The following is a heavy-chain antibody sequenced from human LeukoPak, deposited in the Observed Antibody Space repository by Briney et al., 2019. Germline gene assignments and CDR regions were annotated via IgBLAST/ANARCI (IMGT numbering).Heavy chain of an antibody. J-gene: IGHJ4*02. D-gene: IGHD3-16*01. CDR2: IYYTGST. Sequence: SETLSLTCTVSGGSISSGGFYWNWIRQHPGKGLEWIGYIYYTGSTYSNPYLKSRVTMSVDTSKNQFSLKLSSVTAADTAVYYCASSFDFVWGTGYWGQGALVTVSS. CDR3: ASSFDFVWGTGY. CDR1: GGSISSGGFY. V-gene: IGHV4-31*03.